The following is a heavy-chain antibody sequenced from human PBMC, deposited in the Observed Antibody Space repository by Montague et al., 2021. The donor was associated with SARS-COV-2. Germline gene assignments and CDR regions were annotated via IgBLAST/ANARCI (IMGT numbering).Heavy chain of an antibody. Sequence: CAISGDSVAGHRGAWDWNRQDLSTPHEWVGRTYYRTKWYNDYAVSVRSRITISPDTSENQFSLQLNSVTPEDTAVYYCTQERGPGRTTWHYFDYWGQGTLVTVSS. CDR2: TYYRTKWYN. CDR1: GDSVAGHRGA. J-gene: IGHJ4*02. D-gene: IGHD1-14*01. V-gene: IGHV6-1*01. CDR3: TQERGPGRTTWHYFDY.